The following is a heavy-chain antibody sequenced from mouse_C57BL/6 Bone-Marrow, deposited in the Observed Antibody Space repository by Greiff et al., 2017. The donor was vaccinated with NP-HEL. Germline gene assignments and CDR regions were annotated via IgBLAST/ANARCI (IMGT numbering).Heavy chain of an antibody. J-gene: IGHJ3*01. Sequence: EVQLHQSGPELVKPGASVKISCKASGYTFTDYYMNWVKQSHGKSLEWIGDINPNNGGTSYNQKFKGKATLTVDKSSSTAYMELRSLTSEDSAVYYCARNYYGSSYKTWFAYWGQGTLVTVSA. CDR3: ARNYYGSSYKTWFAY. CDR2: INPNNGGT. V-gene: IGHV1-26*01. D-gene: IGHD1-1*01. CDR1: GYTFTDYY.